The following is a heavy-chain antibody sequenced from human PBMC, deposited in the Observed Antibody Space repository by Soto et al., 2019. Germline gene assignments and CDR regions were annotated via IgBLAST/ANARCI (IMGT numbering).Heavy chain of an antibody. D-gene: IGHD3-10*01. CDR3: ARDLDASGSYYTNY. CDR2: ISPHKGDT. CDR1: GYTFSSIG. J-gene: IGHJ4*02. V-gene: IGHV1-18*01. Sequence: QVQLVQSGAEVKKPGASVTVSCRTSGYTFSSIGISWVRQAPGQGLEWMGWISPHKGDTYYAQRLQGRVTMTTDTATRTAYMELRSLRSDDTAVYFCARDLDASGSYYTNYWGQGTLVTVSS.